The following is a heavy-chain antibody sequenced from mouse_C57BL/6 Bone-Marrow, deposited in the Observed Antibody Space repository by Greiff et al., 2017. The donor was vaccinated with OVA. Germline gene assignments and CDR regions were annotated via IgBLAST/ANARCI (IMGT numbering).Heavy chain of an antibody. CDR1: GFSLSTFGMG. CDR3: ARIYYYGSYYAMDY. V-gene: IGHV8-8*01. CDR2: IWWDDDK. Sequence: QVTLKVCGPGILQPSQTLSLTCSFSGFSLSTFGMGVGWIRQPSGKGLEWLAHIWWDDDKYYNPALKSRLTISKDTSKHQVFLKIANVDTADTATYYCARIYYYGSYYAMDYWGQGTSVTVSS. D-gene: IGHD1-1*01. J-gene: IGHJ4*01.